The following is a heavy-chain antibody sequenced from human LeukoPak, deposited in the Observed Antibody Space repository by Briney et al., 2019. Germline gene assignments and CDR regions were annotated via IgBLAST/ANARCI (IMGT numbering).Heavy chain of an antibody. CDR3: AKDLAEYYFDY. J-gene: IGHJ4*02. CDR1: GFTFSSYG. V-gene: IGHV3-30*18. Sequence: PGRSLRLSCAASGFTFSSYGMHWVRQAPGKGLEWVAVISYDGSNKYYADSVKGRFTISRDNSKNTLYLQMNSLRAEDTAVYYCAKDLAEYYFDYWGQGTLVTVSS. CDR2: ISYDGSNK. D-gene: IGHD6-19*01.